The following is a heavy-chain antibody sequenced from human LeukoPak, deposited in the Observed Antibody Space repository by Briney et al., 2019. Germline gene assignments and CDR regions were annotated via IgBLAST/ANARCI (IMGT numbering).Heavy chain of an antibody. CDR2: ISPSGGIT. V-gene: IGHV3-23*01. J-gene: IGHJ4*02. Sequence: GGSLRLSCAASGFTFSSYWMSWVRQAPGKGLEWVSGISPSGGITYYTDSVKGRFTISRDNSKNTQSLQMNSLRAEDTAVYYCARNDYWGQGTLVTVSS. CDR3: ARNDY. CDR1: GFTFSSYW.